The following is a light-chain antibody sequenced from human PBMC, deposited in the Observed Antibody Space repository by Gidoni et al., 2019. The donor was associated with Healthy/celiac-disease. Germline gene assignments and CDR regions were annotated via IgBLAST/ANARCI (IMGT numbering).Light chain of an antibody. CDR3: QSYDSSLNDYV. V-gene: IGLV1-40*01. Sequence: QPVLTQPPSVSGAPGQRVTISGTGSSSNLGAGYDVHLYQQVPGTAPKLLIYGNTTRPSGVPDRFSGSKSGTSASLAITGLQAEDEADYYCQSYDSSLNDYVFGTGTKVTVL. CDR1: SSNLGAGYD. CDR2: GNT. J-gene: IGLJ1*01.